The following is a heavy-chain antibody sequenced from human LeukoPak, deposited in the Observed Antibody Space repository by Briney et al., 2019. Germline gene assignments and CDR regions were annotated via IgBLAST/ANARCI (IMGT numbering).Heavy chain of an antibody. CDR3: ARDPGYSSGKNWFDP. D-gene: IGHD6-19*01. V-gene: IGHV3-21*05. Sequence: GGSLRLSCAASGFTFSRYSMNWVRQAPGKGLEWVSYISSSSSYTNYADSVKGRFTISRDNAKNSLYLQMNSLRAEDTAVYYCARDPGYSSGKNWFDPWGQGTLVTVSS. J-gene: IGHJ5*02. CDR1: GFTFSRYS. CDR2: ISSSSSYT.